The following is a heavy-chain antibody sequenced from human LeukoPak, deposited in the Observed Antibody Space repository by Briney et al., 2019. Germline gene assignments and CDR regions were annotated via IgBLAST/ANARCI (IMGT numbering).Heavy chain of an antibody. CDR1: GYTFTNYY. CDR2: INPSGGST. V-gene: IGHV1-46*01. D-gene: IGHD3-22*01. J-gene: IGHJ4*02. CDR3: ARDRRRLHYYDSSGYLFYFDY. Sequence: ASVKVSCKSSGYTFTNYYMHWVRQAPGQGLEWMGIINPSGGSTSYPQKFQGRVTITSDIYTSTVYMELSSLRSEDTAVYYCARDRRRLHYYDSSGYLFYFDYWGQGTLVTVSS.